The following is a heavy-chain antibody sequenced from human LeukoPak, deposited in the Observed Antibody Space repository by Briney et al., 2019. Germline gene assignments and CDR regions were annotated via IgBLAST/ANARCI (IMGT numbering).Heavy chain of an antibody. Sequence: HPGGSLRLSCAASGFTFSSYAMSWVRQAPGKGLEWVSAIIGSGGSTYYADSVKGRFAISRDNAKNSLYLQMSSLKTEDTAVYYCARDISPDDYFDSHKCYYDAFDIWGQGTLVTVSS. CDR1: GFTFSSYA. CDR3: ARDISPDDYFDSHKCYYDAFDI. CDR2: IIGSGGST. J-gene: IGHJ3*02. V-gene: IGHV3-23*01. D-gene: IGHD3-22*01.